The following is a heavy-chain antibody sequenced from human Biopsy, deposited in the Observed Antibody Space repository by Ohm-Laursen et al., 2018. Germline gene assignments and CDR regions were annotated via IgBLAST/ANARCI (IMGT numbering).Heavy chain of an antibody. Sequence: SETLSLTCAVPGWSLGLYNWDWIRLSPGKGLEWIGEINRSGGASYNPSLTRRITMSIDTSNNQFSLKLSSVTAADAAIYYCARGGASDYWGRGTLVTVSS. CDR2: INRSGGA. D-gene: IGHD4/OR15-4a*01. CDR1: GWSLGLYN. V-gene: IGHV4-34*10. CDR3: ARGGASDY. J-gene: IGHJ4*02.